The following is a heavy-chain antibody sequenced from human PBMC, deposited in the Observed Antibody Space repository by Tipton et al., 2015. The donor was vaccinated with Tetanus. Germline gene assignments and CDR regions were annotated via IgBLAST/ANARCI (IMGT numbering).Heavy chain of an antibody. V-gene: IGHV1-69*01. CDR3: ARSVVVTAIGWFDP. D-gene: IGHD2-21*02. J-gene: IGHJ5*02. CDR1: GGTFSSYA. Sequence: QLVQSGAEVKKPGSSVKVSCKASGGTFSSYAISWVRQATGQGLEWMGGIIPIFGTANYAQKFQGRVTITGDESTSTAYMELSSLRFEDTAVYYCARSVVVTAIGWFDPWGQGTLVTVSS. CDR2: IIPIFGTA.